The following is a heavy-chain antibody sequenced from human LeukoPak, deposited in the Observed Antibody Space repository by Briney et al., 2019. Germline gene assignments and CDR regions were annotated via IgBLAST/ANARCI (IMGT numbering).Heavy chain of an antibody. CDR2: IFNSGST. D-gene: IGHD3-10*01. Sequence: SETLSLTCTVSGGPLSSYSWSWIRQSPGKGLVWVGYIFNSGSTIYNPSLNSRVTISINISKKQFSLKLSSVTAADTAVYYCASDYGSGSYRFDYWGQGALVTVSS. J-gene: IGHJ4*02. CDR1: GGPLSSYS. CDR3: ASDYGSGSYRFDY. V-gene: IGHV4-59*01.